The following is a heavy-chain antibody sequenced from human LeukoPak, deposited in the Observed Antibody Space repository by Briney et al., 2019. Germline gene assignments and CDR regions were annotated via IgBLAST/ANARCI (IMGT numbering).Heavy chain of an antibody. Sequence: PGGSLRLSCAASGFTFSNYWMSWVRQAPGKGLEWVANIKRDGSDNYYVGSVEGRFTISRDNAKSSLYLQMSSLRAEDTAIYYCARALYNRGWYPDYFDSWGQGTLVTVSA. CDR3: ARALYNRGWYPDYFDS. D-gene: IGHD6-19*01. J-gene: IGHJ4*02. CDR2: IKRDGSDN. V-gene: IGHV3-7*01. CDR1: GFTFSNYW.